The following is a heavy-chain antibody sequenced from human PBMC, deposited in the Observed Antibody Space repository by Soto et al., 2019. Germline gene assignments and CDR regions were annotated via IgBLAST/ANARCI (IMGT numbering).Heavy chain of an antibody. V-gene: IGHV3-23*01. CDR2: ISGSGGST. CDR1: RFTLISYA. Sequence: HPGGSLRLSCAASRFTLISYAISSVRQAPGTGLEWVSAISGSGGSTYYADSVKGRFTISRDNSKNTLYLQMNSLRAEDTAVYYCAKDRSSFKPEDAFDIWGQWTMVTVSS. CDR3: AKDRSSFKPEDAFDI. D-gene: IGHD6-13*01. J-gene: IGHJ3*02.